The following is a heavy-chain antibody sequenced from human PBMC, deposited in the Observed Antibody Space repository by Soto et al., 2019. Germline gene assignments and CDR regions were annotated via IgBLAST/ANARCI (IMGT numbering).Heavy chain of an antibody. V-gene: IGHV6-1*01. D-gene: IGHD3-10*01. CDR1: GDSVSNNYAA. Sequence: PSQTLSLTCAISGDSVSNNYAAWSWIRQSPSRGLEWLGRTYFRSKWYNDYAVSVKSRIIINADTSKNQFSLQLNSVTPEDTAVNYCARVDGSGSYYKNRSDNWFDPWGQGTLVTVSS. CDR3: ARVDGSGSYYKNRSDNWFDP. J-gene: IGHJ5*02. CDR2: TYFRSKWYN.